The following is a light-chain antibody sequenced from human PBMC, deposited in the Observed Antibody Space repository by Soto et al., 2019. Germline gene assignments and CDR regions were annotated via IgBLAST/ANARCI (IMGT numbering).Light chain of an antibody. CDR2: EVS. V-gene: IGLV2-14*01. CDR1: XSDVGGYNY. CDR3: SSYTSSSTLV. J-gene: IGLJ2*01. Sequence: QSALTQPASVSGSPGXXITISCTGXXSDVGGYNYVSWYQQHPGKAPKVVIYEVSNRPSWISNRFSGSKSGNTASLTISGLQAEDEADYYCSSYTSSSTLVFGGGTKVTVL.